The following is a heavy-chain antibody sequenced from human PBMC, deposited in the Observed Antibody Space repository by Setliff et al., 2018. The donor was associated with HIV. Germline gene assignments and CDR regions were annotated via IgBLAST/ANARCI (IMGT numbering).Heavy chain of an antibody. CDR3: AVYDTAMALGY. CDR1: GGSISRNYY. CDR2: FHYSGST. Sequence: SETLSLTCNVSGGSISRNYYWGWIRQPPDKGLEWTGSFHYSGSTSYNPSLRSRVTISVDTSKNQFSLKLSSVTAADTAVYYCAVYDTAMALGYWGQGTLVTVSS. J-gene: IGHJ4*02. D-gene: IGHD5-18*01. V-gene: IGHV4-39*07.